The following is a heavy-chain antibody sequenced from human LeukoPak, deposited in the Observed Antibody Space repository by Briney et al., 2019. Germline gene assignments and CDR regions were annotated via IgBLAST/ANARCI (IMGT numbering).Heavy chain of an antibody. Sequence: ASVKVSCKASGYTFTGYYMHWVRQAPGQGLEWMGWINPNSGNTGYAQKFQGRVTMTRDTSISTAYMELSRLRSDDTAVYYCARVSSYGSGSYGVVPYFDYWGRGTLVTVSS. J-gene: IGHJ4*02. CDR3: ARVSSYGSGSYGVVPYFDY. CDR1: GYTFTGYY. CDR2: INPNSGNT. D-gene: IGHD3-10*01. V-gene: IGHV1-2*02.